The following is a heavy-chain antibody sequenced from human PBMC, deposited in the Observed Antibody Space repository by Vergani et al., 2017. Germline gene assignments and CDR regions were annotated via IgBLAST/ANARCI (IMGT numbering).Heavy chain of an antibody. Sequence: QVQLVQSGAEVKKPGSSVKVSCKASGGTFSSYAIGWVRQAPGQGLEWMGRIIAYNGNTNYAQKLQGRVTMTTDTSTSTAYMELRSLRSDDTAVYYCARDVPNLEDPFDPWGQGTLVTVSS. CDR2: IIAYNGNT. CDR3: ARDVPNLEDPFDP. J-gene: IGHJ5*02. CDR1: GGTFSSYA. V-gene: IGHV1-18*01. D-gene: IGHD3-10*02.